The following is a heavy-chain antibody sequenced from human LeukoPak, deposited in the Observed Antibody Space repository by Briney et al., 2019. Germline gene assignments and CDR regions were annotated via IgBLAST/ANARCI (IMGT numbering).Heavy chain of an antibody. D-gene: IGHD6-13*01. CDR2: IYNSESI. V-gene: IGHV4-4*07. J-gene: IGHJ5*02. CDR1: GGSINGYY. Sequence: SETLSLTCAVSGGSINGYYWSWIRQPAGKGLEWIGRIYNSESINYNPSLKSRVTMSIDTSKSQFSLKLNSVTAADTAVYYCARDRSSSYTRDWFDPWGQGALVTVSS. CDR3: ARDRSSSYTRDWFDP.